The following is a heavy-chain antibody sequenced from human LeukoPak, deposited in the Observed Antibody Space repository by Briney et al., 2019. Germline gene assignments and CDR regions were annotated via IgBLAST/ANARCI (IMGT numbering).Heavy chain of an antibody. V-gene: IGHV4-59*01. J-gene: IGHJ2*01. CDR3: ARLGGLRYSSVPRYFDL. Sequence: SETLSLTCTVSGGSISGYYWNWIRQPPGKGLEWIGYVYYRGSTNYNPSLKSRLTISIDTSKNQFSLRLSSVTAADTAVYYCARLGGLRYSSVPRYFDLWGRGTLVTVSS. CDR1: GGSISGYY. D-gene: IGHD6-19*01. CDR2: VYYRGST.